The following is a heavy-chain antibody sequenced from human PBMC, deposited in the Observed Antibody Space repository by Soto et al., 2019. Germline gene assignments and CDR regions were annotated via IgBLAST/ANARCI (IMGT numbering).Heavy chain of an antibody. D-gene: IGHD3-22*01. CDR2: ISSSGNTI. J-gene: IGHJ4*02. CDR3: SKLSSENYYDPVFS. CDR1: GLTFSDYY. Sequence: QVQLVESGGGLVKTSGSLRIACAASGLTFSDYYVSWVRQATGKGLEWVSYISSSGNTIYYADSVEGRFTISRDNAKNSVYLQMNRLRAEDTALYFCSKLSSENYYDPVFSWGQGTLVTVSS. V-gene: IGHV3-11*01.